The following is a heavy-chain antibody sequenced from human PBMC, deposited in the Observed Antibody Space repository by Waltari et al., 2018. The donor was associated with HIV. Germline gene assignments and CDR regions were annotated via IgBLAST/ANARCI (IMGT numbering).Heavy chain of an antibody. D-gene: IGHD3-9*01. CDR2: FDPEGDET. V-gene: IGHV1-24*01. CDR1: GYSLTHVS. Sequence: QVVLIASGAEAKQPGGSVTVSCKVAGYSLTHVSMHWVRQAPGKGLEWMGGFDPEGDETIYAQKFQGRLSMTEDTSTDTAYMELRGLRSDDTAVYYCASNDRPVYFFDYWSHGTLVTVSS. CDR3: ASNDRPVYFFDY. J-gene: IGHJ4*01.